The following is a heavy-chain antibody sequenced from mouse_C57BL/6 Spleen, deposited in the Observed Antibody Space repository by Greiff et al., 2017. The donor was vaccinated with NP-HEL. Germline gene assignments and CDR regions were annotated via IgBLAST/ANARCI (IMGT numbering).Heavy chain of an antibody. V-gene: IGHV1-50*01. CDR3: SYHYYAMDY. D-gene: IGHD2-10*01. J-gene: IGHJ4*01. CDR1: GYTFTSYW. CDR2: IDPSDSYT. Sequence: VQLQQPGAELVKPGASVKLSCKASGYTFTSYWMQWVKQRPGQGLEWIGEIDPSDSYTNYNQKLKDKATLTVDTSSSTAYMQLSILTSEDSAVDYCSYHYYAMDYWGQGTSVTVSS.